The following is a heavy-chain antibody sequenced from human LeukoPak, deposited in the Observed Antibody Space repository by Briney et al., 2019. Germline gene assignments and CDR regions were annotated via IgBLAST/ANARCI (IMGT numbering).Heavy chain of an antibody. J-gene: IGHJ3*02. CDR3: AKVGQWLVRAFDI. V-gene: IGHV3-23*01. CDR1: GFTFSNYG. D-gene: IGHD6-19*01. Sequence: GGSLRLSCAASGFTFSNYGMNWVRQAPGKGLEWVSAISGSGGSTYYADSVKGRFTISRDNSKNTLYLQMNSLRAEDTAVYYCAKVGQWLVRAFDIWGQGTMVTVSS. CDR2: ISGSGGST.